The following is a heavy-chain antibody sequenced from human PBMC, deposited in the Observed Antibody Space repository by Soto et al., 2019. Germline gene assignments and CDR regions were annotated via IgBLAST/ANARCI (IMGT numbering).Heavy chain of an antibody. Sequence: QVQLQESGPRLVKPSETLSLTCTVSGGSMSNYYWNWIRQPPGKGLEWIGYIYYSGSTNYNPSLKSRVTISLDTPNHQFSLKLSSVIAADTAVYYCARVSRRYCSGDRCHFDLWGQGTLVTVSS. J-gene: IGHJ4*02. CDR2: IYYSGST. V-gene: IGHV4-59*01. D-gene: IGHD2-15*01. CDR1: GGSMSNYY. CDR3: ARVSRRYCSGDRCHFDL.